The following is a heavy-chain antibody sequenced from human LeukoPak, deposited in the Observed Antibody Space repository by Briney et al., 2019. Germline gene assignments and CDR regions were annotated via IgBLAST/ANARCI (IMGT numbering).Heavy chain of an antibody. V-gene: IGHV3-23*01. Sequence: GGSLRLSCAASGFTLSTYAMSWVRQTPGKGLEWVSATSSSDAGTYHADSVRGRFTISRDNSKNTPYLQMNSLRAEDAAVYFCAKAPVTSCRGAYCYPFDSWGQGTLVTVSS. CDR2: TSSSDAGT. J-gene: IGHJ4*02. CDR3: AKAPVTSCRGAYCYPFDS. D-gene: IGHD2-21*01. CDR1: GFTLSTYA.